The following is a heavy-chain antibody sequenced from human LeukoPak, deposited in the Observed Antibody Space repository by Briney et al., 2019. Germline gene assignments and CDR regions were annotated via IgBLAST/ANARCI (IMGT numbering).Heavy chain of an antibody. V-gene: IGHV3-49*04. CDR1: GFTFGDYA. Sequence: GGSLRLSCTASGFTFGDYAMSWVRQAPGKGLEWVGFIRSKAYGGTTEYAASVKGRFTISRDDSKSIAYLQMNSLKTEDTAAYYCSRVRSWFGFGDYWGQGTLVTVSS. D-gene: IGHD3-10*01. CDR2: IRSKAYGGTT. J-gene: IGHJ4*02. CDR3: SRVRSWFGFGDY.